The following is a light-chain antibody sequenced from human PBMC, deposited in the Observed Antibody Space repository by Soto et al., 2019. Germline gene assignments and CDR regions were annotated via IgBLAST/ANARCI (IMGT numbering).Light chain of an antibody. V-gene: IGKV1-33*01. CDR1: QDIHNY. CDR3: QQYDTLPPS. J-gene: IGKJ5*01. Sequence: DIQMTQSPSSLSVSVGDRVTITCRASQDIHNYLNWFQQKPGKAPRLLIYDASNLETGVPSRFGGSGSGTDFTFSISNLQPEDTATYYCQQYDTLPPSFGQGTRLEI. CDR2: DAS.